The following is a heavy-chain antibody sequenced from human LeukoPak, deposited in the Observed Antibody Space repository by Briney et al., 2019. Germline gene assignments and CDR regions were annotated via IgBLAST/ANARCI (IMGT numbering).Heavy chain of an antibody. CDR2: ISSGSTYT. Sequence: GGSLRLSCAASGFIFSSYGMNWVRQAPGKGLEWVSSISSGSTYTYYADSVKGRFTISRDNAKNSLYLKMNSLRAEDTAVYYCASNYYGSGSYYCFDPWGQGTLVTVSS. J-gene: IGHJ5*02. D-gene: IGHD3-10*01. CDR1: GFIFSSYG. CDR3: ASNYYGSGSYYCFDP. V-gene: IGHV3-21*01.